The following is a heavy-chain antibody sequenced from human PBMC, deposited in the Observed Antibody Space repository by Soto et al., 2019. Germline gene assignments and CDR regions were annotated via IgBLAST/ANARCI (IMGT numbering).Heavy chain of an antibody. J-gene: IGHJ4*02. CDR2: IDPSDAQT. Sequence: GESLKISCKGSGYSFAGYWITWVRQKPGKGLEWMGRIDPSDAQTYYSPSFRGRVTIPVTKSITTVFLQWSSLRASDTAMYYCARQIYDSDTGPNFQYYFDSWGQGTPVTVSS. D-gene: IGHD3-22*01. CDR3: ARQIYDSDTGPNFQYYFDS. CDR1: GYSFAGYW. V-gene: IGHV5-10-1*01.